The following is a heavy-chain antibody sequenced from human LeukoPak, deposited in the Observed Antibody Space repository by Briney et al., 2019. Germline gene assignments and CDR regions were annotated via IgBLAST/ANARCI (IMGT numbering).Heavy chain of an antibody. CDR3: AKEKEGGSAAGTFDY. CDR2: ISGSGGST. V-gene: IGHV3-23*01. Sequence: HPGGSLRLSCAASGFTFSSYAMSWVRQAPGKGLECVSGISGSGGSTYYADSVKGRFTISRDNSKNTLYLQMNSLRAEDTAVYYCAKEKEGGSAAGTFDYWGQGTLVTVSS. D-gene: IGHD6-13*01. J-gene: IGHJ4*02. CDR1: GFTFSSYA.